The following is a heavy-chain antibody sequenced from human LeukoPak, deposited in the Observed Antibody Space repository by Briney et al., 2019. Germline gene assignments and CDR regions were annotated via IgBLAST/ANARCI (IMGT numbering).Heavy chain of an antibody. D-gene: IGHD3-22*01. J-gene: IGHJ4*02. Sequence: GGSLRLSCAASGFTFSSYAMSWVRQAPGKGLEWVSGISGSGDNTYYADSVKGRFTISRDNSKNTLYVQVNSLGTEDTAAYYCAKGSYYDSSGSFYFDYWSQGTLVTVSS. V-gene: IGHV3-23*01. CDR3: AKGSYYDSSGSFYFDY. CDR1: GFTFSSYA. CDR2: ISGSGDNT.